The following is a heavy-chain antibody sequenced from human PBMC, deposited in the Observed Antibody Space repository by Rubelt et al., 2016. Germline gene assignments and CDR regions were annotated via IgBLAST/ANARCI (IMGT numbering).Heavy chain of an antibody. CDR3: ATRRSALGSFEF. V-gene: IGHV4-34*02. CDR1: GGSLSGYY. D-gene: IGHD3-10*01. CDR2: ITHSGST. J-gene: IGHJ4*02. Sequence: QVHLQQWGAGLLKPSETLSLTCAVHGGSLSGYYWAWIRQAPGTGLEWIGEITHSGSTSYTPSLQRRVNISVDTSKNQFSRNLSCVTAADSAIYNCATRRSALGSFEFWGQGIVVTVSS.